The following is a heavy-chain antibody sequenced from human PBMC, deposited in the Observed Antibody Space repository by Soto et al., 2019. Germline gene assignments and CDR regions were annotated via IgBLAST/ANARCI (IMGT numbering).Heavy chain of an antibody. D-gene: IGHD3-22*01. CDR2: ISSGGDNT. CDR3: VRRAQYFDGTGFHAFDI. Sequence: GGSLRLSCVASGYNFNKYAVSWVRQAPGKGLERVSAISSGGDNTHYADSVKGRFTITRDNSKNMLYLEMNSLTVEDTAVYYCVRRAQYFDGTGFHAFDIWGQGTRVTVS. CDR1: GYNFNKYA. V-gene: IGHV3-23*01. J-gene: IGHJ3*02.